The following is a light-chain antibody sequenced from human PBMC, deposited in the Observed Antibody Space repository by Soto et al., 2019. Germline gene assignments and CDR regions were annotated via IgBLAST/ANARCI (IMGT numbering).Light chain of an antibody. Sequence: DIQMTQSPSSLSASVGDRVTITCRASQGISNFLAWYQQKPGKVPKLLIYDASTLQSGFPSRFSGSGSRTDFPLTISNMQTEDVANYYCQKYNSATRAFGQGTKVEIK. CDR2: DAS. CDR1: QGISNF. V-gene: IGKV1-27*01. J-gene: IGKJ1*01. CDR3: QKYNSATRA.